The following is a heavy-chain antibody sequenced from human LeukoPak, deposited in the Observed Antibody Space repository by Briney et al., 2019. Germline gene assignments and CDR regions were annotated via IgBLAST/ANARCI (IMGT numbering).Heavy chain of an antibody. J-gene: IGHJ3*02. Sequence: PSETLSLTCTVSGGSISNYYRSWIRQPPGKGLEWIGYIYYSGSPRYSPSLKSRVTISVDTSKNQFSLKLSSVTAADTAVYYCARDGFGGWPKNDAFDIWGQGTMVTVSS. V-gene: IGHV4-59*12. D-gene: IGHD3-10*01. CDR2: IYYSGSP. CDR1: GGSISNYY. CDR3: ARDGFGGWPKNDAFDI.